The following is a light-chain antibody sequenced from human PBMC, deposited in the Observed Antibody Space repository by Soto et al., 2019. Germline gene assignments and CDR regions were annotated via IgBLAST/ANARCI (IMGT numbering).Light chain of an antibody. J-gene: IGLJ2*01. V-gene: IGLV2-23*01. CDR1: SRDVGGYNR. CDR2: EGT. CDR3: CSYAGGTSLI. Sequence: QSVLTQPASVSGSPGQSITISCTGSSRDVGGYNRVSWYQQHPGKVPSLLIYEGTKRPSGVSSRFSGSKSGSTAFLTISGLQAEDEADYFCCSYAGGTSLIFGGGTQLTVL.